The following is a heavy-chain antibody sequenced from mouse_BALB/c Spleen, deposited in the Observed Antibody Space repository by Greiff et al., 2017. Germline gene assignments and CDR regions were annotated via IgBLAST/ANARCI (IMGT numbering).Heavy chain of an antibody. CDR1: GYSITSDYA. J-gene: IGHJ3*01. CDR3: ARSLTGTEFAY. D-gene: IGHD4-1*01. Sequence: EVQLVESGPGLVKPSQSLSLTCTVTGYSITSDYAWNWIRQFPGNKLEWMGYISYSGSTSYNPSLKSRISITRDTSKNQFFLQLNSVTTEDTATYYCARSLTGTEFAYWGQGTLVTVSA. V-gene: IGHV3-2*02. CDR2: ISYSGST.